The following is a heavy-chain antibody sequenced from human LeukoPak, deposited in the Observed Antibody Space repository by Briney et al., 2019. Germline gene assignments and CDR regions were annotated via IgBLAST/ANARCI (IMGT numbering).Heavy chain of an antibody. J-gene: IGHJ5*02. Sequence: ASVKVSCKASGYTFTSYAMHWVRQAPGQRLECMGWINAGNGNTKYSQKFQGRVTITRDTSASTAYMELSSLRSEDTAVYYCARDRVTMVRGIGNWFDPWGQGTLVTVSS. D-gene: IGHD3-10*01. CDR3: ARDRVTMVRGIGNWFDP. CDR2: INAGNGNT. CDR1: GYTFTSYA. V-gene: IGHV1-3*01.